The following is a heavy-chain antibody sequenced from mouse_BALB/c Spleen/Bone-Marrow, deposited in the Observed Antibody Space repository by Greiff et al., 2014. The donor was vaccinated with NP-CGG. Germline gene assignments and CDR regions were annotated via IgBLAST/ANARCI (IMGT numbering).Heavy chain of an antibody. V-gene: IGHV1-14*01. CDR1: GYTFTSYV. CDR2: IYPYNDVT. Sequence: VQLKESGPELVKPGASVKMSCKASGYTFTSYVLHWVKQTPGQGLKWIGYIYPYNDVTKYNEKFKAKATLTSDKSSSTAYMELSSLTSEDSAVYYCAREGMSTGDYWGQGTTLTVSS. J-gene: IGHJ2*01. D-gene: IGHD2-4*01. CDR3: AREGMSTGDY.